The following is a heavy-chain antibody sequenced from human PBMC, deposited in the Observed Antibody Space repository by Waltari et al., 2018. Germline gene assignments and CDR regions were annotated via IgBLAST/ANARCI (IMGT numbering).Heavy chain of an antibody. CDR1: GYIVTGNY. V-gene: IGHV1-2*02. D-gene: IGHD1-26*01. J-gene: IGHJ6*02. CDR3: ARIILRASGMDV. CDR2: IDPVSGGT. Sequence: QVQLVQSGAEVKKPGASVKVSCKPSGYIVTGNYMHWVRQAPGKGLEWMGWIDPVSGGTKYAEKFQGRVTMTRDTSISTAYMEVSRLRSDDTAVYYCARIILRASGMDVWGQGTTVTVSS.